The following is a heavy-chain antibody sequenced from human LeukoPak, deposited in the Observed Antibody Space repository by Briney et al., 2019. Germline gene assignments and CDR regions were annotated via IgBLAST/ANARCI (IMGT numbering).Heavy chain of an antibody. D-gene: IGHD6-13*01. CDR3: AKWREAIIAAAEIYY. Sequence: AGGSLRLSCAASGFTFSSYAMSWVRQAPGKGLEWVSAISGSGGSTYYADSVKGRFTISRDNSKNTLYLQMNSLRAEDTAVYYCAKWREAIIAAAEIYYWGQGTLVTVSS. CDR1: GFTFSSYA. CDR2: ISGSGGST. J-gene: IGHJ4*02. V-gene: IGHV3-23*01.